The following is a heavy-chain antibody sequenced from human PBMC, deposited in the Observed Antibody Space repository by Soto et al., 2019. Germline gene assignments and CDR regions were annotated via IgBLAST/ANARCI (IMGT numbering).Heavy chain of an antibody. CDR3: ARDRAAAEGFDP. CDR2: IYYSGST. D-gene: IGHD6-13*01. J-gene: IGHJ5*02. Sequence: PSETLSLTCTVSGGSISSYYWSWIRQPPGKGLEWIGYIYYSGSTNYNPSLKSRVTISVDTSKNQFSLKLSSVTAADTAVYYCARDRAAAEGFDPWGQGTLVTVSS. V-gene: IGHV4-59*01. CDR1: GGSISSYY.